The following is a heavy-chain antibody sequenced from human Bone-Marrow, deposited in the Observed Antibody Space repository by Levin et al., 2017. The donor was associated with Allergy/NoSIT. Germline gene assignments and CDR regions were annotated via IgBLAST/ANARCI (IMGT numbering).Heavy chain of an antibody. V-gene: IGHV4-59*12. J-gene: IGHJ6*03. CDR2: IYYGGNT. D-gene: IGHD3-10*01. CDR3: ARPVLVDLGELGYMDV. CDR1: GGSISDYY. Sequence: SETLSLTCSVSGGSISDYYWSWIRQSPGKGLEWIAYIYYGGNTNYNPSLRSRVTMSVDTSQNQFSLRLRSVTAADTADYYCARPVLVDLGELGYMDVWGKGTTVTVSS.